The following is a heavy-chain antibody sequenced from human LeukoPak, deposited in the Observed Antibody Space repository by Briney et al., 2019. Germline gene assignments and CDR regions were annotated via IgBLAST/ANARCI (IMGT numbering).Heavy chain of an antibody. CDR3: AKNLRWLQLNYYFDY. Sequence: PGRSLRLSCAASGFTFSSYGMHWVRQAPGKGLEWVAVISYDGSNKYYADSVKGRFTISRGNSKNTLYLQMNSPRAEDTAVYYCAKNLRWLQLNYYFDYWGQGTLVTVSS. V-gene: IGHV3-30*18. CDR1: GFTFSSYG. CDR2: ISYDGSNK. J-gene: IGHJ4*02. D-gene: IGHD5-24*01.